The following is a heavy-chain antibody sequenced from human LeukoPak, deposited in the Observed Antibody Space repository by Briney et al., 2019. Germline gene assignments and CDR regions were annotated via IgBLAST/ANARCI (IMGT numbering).Heavy chain of an antibody. D-gene: IGHD3-3*01. CDR2: ISGSGGST. CDR3: AKDLNPYYDFWSGYKDAFDY. V-gene: IGHV3-23*01. CDR1: GFTLSGYW. Sequence: GGSLRLSCAASGFTLSGYWMHWVRQAPGKGLEWVSDISGSGGSTYYADSVKGRFTISRDNSKNTLYLQMNSLRAEDTAVYYCAKDLNPYYDFWSGYKDAFDYWGQGTLVTVSS. J-gene: IGHJ4*02.